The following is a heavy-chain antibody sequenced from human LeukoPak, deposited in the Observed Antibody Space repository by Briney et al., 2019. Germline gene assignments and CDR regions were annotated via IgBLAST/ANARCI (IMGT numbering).Heavy chain of an antibody. D-gene: IGHD3-3*01. Sequence: ASVKVSCKASGYTFTGYYMHWVRQAPGQGLEWMGWINPNSGGTNYAQKFQGRVTMTRDTSISTAYMELSRLRSDDTAVYYCAKVGQPWSIWSYFDYWGQGTLVTVSS. V-gene: IGHV1-2*02. CDR2: INPNSGGT. CDR3: AKVGQPWSIWSYFDY. J-gene: IGHJ4*02. CDR1: GYTFTGYY.